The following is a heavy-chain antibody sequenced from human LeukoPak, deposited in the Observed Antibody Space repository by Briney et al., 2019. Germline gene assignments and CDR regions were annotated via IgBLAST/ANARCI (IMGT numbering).Heavy chain of an antibody. Sequence: GRSLRLSCAASGFTFSSYGMHWVRQAPGKGLEWVAVIRYDGSNKYYADSVKGRFTISRDNSKNTLYLQMNSLRAEDTAVYYCARGRGYSYGWGYFDYWGQGTLVTVSS. CDR2: IRYDGSNK. J-gene: IGHJ4*02. V-gene: IGHV3-33*01. D-gene: IGHD5-18*01. CDR3: ARGRGYSYGWGYFDY. CDR1: GFTFSSYG.